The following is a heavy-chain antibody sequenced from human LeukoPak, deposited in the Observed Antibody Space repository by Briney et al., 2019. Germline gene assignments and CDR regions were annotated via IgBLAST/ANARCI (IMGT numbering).Heavy chain of an antibody. J-gene: IGHJ5*02. CDR2: IYSDGRT. CDR3: ARDPWFDP. Sequence: GGSLRLSCAASGFIVSNNYMSWVRQAPRKGLEWVSIIYSDGRTFYADSVKGRFTISRDNSKNTLYLQVSSLRTEDTAVYYCARDPWFDPWGQGTLVTVSS. CDR1: GFIVSNNY. V-gene: IGHV3-53*01.